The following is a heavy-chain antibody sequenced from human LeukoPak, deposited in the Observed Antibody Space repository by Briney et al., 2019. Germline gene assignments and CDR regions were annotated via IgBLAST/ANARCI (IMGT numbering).Heavy chain of an antibody. Sequence: SQTLSLTCAISGDSVSSNSAGWNWIRQSPSRGLEWLGRTYYRSKWYTDYAVSVSSRITINPDASKNQFSLQLNSVTPEDTAVYYCASSSLRGSDAFDIWGQGTMVTVSS. CDR2: TYYRSKWYT. CDR3: ASSSLRGSDAFDI. D-gene: IGHD3-16*01. CDR1: GDSVSSNSAG. J-gene: IGHJ3*02. V-gene: IGHV6-1*01.